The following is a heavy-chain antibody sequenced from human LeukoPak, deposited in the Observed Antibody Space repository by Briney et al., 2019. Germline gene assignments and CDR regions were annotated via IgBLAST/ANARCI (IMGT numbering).Heavy chain of an antibody. J-gene: IGHJ6*03. CDR2: IYHSGIT. D-gene: IGHD6-13*01. Sequence: PSETLSLTCAVYGGSFSGYYWSWIRQPPGKGLEWIGSIYHSGITYYNPSLKSRVTISADTSKNQFSLKLSSVTAADTAVYFCARVTGSSWYYSYYMDVWGKGTTVTVSS. V-gene: IGHV4-34*01. CDR3: ARVTGSSWYYSYYMDV. CDR1: GGSFSGYY.